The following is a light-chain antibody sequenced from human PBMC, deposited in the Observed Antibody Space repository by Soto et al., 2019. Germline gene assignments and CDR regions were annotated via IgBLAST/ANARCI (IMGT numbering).Light chain of an antibody. Sequence: QAVVTQEPSLTVSPGGTVTLTCASSTGAVTSGHYPNWFQQKPGQAPRALIYSTNKKHSWTPARGSGSLLGGKAALTLSGVQPEGEDGYYCLLYYCGAQPVVFGGGTELTVL. J-gene: IGLJ3*02. CDR1: TGAVTSGHY. CDR3: LLYYCGAQPVV. V-gene: IGLV7-43*01. CDR2: STN.